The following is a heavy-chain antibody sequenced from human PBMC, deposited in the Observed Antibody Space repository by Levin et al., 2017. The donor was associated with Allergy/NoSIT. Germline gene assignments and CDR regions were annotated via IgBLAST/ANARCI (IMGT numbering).Heavy chain of an antibody. CDR3: ARGLYYDRSGCFYFDY. Sequence: ETLSLTCAASGFTFSDYTINWVRQAPGKGLEWVSTISSSSTYIYYADSVKGRFTISRDNAKNSLYLQMNSLRAEDTAVYYCARGLYYDRSGCFYFDYWGQGTLVTVSS. V-gene: IGHV3-21*01. CDR2: ISSSSTYI. D-gene: IGHD3-22*01. J-gene: IGHJ4*02. CDR1: GFTFSDYT.